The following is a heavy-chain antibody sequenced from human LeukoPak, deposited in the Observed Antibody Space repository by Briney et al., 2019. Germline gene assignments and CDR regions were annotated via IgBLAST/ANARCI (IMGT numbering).Heavy chain of an antibody. CDR3: ARAIRYQLLSDY. V-gene: IGHV1-8*02. D-gene: IGHD2-2*01. J-gene: IGHJ4*02. CDR2: MNPNSANT. CDR1: GYTFSTYD. Sequence: ASVKASCKTSGYTFSTYDINWLRQAAGQGLEWMGWMNPNSANTGFAQKFQGRAAITRDTSTATAYLELSGLTSVDTAVYYCARAIRYQLLSDYWGQGTLVTVSS.